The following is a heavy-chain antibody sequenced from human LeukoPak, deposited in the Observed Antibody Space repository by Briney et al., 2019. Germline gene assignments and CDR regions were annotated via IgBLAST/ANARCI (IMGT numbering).Heavy chain of an antibody. CDR3: ARRTGYPNWFDP. D-gene: IGHD3/OR15-3a*01. V-gene: IGHV3-48*03. Sequence: GGSLRLSCAASGFTFSSYEMNWVRQAPGKGLEWVSYISSSGSTTYYADSVKGRFTISRDTSKDTLYLQMNSLRAEDTAVYYCARRTGYPNWFDPWGQGTLVTVSS. CDR2: ISSSGSTT. CDR1: GFTFSSYE. J-gene: IGHJ5*02.